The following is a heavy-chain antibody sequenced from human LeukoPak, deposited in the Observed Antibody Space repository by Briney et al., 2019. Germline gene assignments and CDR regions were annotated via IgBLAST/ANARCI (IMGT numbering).Heavy chain of an antibody. Sequence: GGSLRLSCAASGFSFSSFAMTWVRQAPGKGLEWVSSITGGHYPTYNTDSGKVRFTISRDNSKNTLYLQMTTLRADDTAVYYCTKDPNGDYVGAFEPWGQGTLVTVSS. CDR3: TKDPNGDYVGAFEP. V-gene: IGHV3-23*01. J-gene: IGHJ5*02. CDR2: ITGGHYPT. CDR1: GFSFSSFA. D-gene: IGHD4-17*01.